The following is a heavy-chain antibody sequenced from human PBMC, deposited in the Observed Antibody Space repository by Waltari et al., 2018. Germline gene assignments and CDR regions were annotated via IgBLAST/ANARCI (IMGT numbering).Heavy chain of an antibody. Sequence: VQPGRSLRLSCTASGFSFGDYAMSWVRQAPGKGLEWVGFIRSKVHGGTTQYAASVKGRFTISRDDSKNIASLEVNSLTTEDTAVYYCTRDEGPAPNYYVPSSRDDAFHIWGQGTMVTVSS. J-gene: IGHJ3*02. CDR3: TRDEGPAPNYYVPSSRDDAFHI. D-gene: IGHD3-16*01. CDR1: GFSFGDYA. V-gene: IGHV3-49*04. CDR2: IRSKVHGGTT.